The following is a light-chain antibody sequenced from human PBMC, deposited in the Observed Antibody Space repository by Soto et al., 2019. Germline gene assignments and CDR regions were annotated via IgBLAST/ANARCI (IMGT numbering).Light chain of an antibody. CDR3: QQYYTTPWT. CDR2: WAS. CDR1: QTVLNSSNNKTY. J-gene: IGKJ1*01. Sequence: DIVMTQSPDSLAVSLGERATLDCKSSQTVLNSSNNKTYLAWYRQRPGQPPTLLINWASTRQSGVPARFRGSGSGTEFTLTITDLQAEDLAVYYCQQYYTTPWTFGQGTKV. V-gene: IGKV4-1*01.